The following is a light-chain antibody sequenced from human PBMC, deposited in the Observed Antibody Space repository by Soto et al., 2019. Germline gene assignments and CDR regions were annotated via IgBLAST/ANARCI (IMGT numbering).Light chain of an antibody. CDR2: LEGSGNY. J-gene: IGLJ3*02. Sequence: QAVVTQSSSASASLGSSVKLTCTLSSGHSSYIIAWHQQQPGKAPRYLMKLEGSGNYNKGSGVPDRFSGSSSGADRYLTISNLQFEDEADYYCETWDSNSWVFAGGTKVTVL. CDR3: ETWDSNSWV. V-gene: IGLV4-60*02. CDR1: SGHSSYI.